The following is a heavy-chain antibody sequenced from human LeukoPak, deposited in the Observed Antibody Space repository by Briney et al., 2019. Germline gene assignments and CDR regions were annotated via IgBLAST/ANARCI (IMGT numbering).Heavy chain of an antibody. V-gene: IGHV3-23*01. CDR1: GFTFSSYA. CDR2: KSGSGDTT. D-gene: IGHD2-15*01. J-gene: IGHJ6*03. Sequence: GGSLRLSCAASGFTFSSYAMSWVRQAPGGGLEWAQAKSGSGDTTYHADSVKGRFTISRDNSENRLSLQMDSLRAEDTAVYFCAKDTTAWWYHRAYMDVWGKGTTVTVSS. CDR3: AKDTTAWWYHRAYMDV.